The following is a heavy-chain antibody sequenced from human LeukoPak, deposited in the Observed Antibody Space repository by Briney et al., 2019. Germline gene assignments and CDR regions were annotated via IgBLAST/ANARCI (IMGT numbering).Heavy chain of an antibody. J-gene: IGHJ6*02. CDR2: IIPIFGTA. CDR3: ARITGGYDKLRYYYYYGMDV. Sequence: SVKVSCKASGGTFSSYAISWVRQAPGQGLEWMGGIIPIFGTANYAQKFQGRVTITADESTSTAYMELSSLRSEDTAVYYCARITGGYDKLRYYYYYGMDVWGQGTTVTVS. CDR1: GGTFSSYA. D-gene: IGHD5-12*01. V-gene: IGHV1-69*01.